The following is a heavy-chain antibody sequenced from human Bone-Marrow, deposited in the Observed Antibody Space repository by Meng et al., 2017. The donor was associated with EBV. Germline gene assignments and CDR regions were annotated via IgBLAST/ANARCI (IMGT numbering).Heavy chain of an antibody. CDR1: GSTFNSDA. CDR3: ASESGRGYTPDY. J-gene: IGHJ4*02. Sequence: QLVQSGAEVKKPGSSVKVTCKTSGSTFNSDAISWVRQAPGQGLEWMGGLIPMLGAPNLAQKFQDRVTIIADKSTSTHYMELSSLRSDDTAVYYCASESGRGYTPDYWGRGTLVTVSS. CDR2: LIPMLGAP. V-gene: IGHV1-69*06. D-gene: IGHD3-10*01.